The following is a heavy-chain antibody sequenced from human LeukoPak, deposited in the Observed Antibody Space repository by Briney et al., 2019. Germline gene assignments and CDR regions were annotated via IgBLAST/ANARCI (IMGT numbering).Heavy chain of an antibody. D-gene: IGHD3-22*01. CDR1: GFTFSSYS. Sequence: GGSLRLSCAASGFTFSSYSMNWVRQAPGKGLEWVSYISSSSSTIYYADSVKGRFTISRDNAKNSLYLQMNSLRAEDTAVYYCASPAHYYDSSGYWWGQGTLVTVSS. V-gene: IGHV3-48*04. CDR2: ISSSSSTI. CDR3: ASPAHYYDSSGYW. J-gene: IGHJ4*02.